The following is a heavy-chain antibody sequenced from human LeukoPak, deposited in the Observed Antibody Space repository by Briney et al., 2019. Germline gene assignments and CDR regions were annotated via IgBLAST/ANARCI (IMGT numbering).Heavy chain of an antibody. Sequence: GASVKVSCKASRYTFTSYDINWVRQATGQGLEWMGWMNPNSGNTGYAKKFQGRVTMTRNTSISTAYMELSSLISEDTAVYYCARDMVQGVNPLDYWGQGTLVTVSS. V-gene: IGHV1-8*01. CDR3: ARDMVQGVNPLDY. CDR1: RYTFTSYD. CDR2: MNPNSGNT. J-gene: IGHJ4*02. D-gene: IGHD3-10*01.